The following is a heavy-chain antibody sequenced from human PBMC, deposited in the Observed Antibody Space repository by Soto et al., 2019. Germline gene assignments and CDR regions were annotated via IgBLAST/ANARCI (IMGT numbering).Heavy chain of an antibody. D-gene: IGHD3-22*01. CDR1: GFTFSNAW. Sequence: GGSLRLSCAASGFTFSNAWMSWVRQAPGKGLEWVGRIKRKTDGGTTDYAAPVKGRFTISRDDSKNTLYLQMNSLKTEDTAVYSCTTGVLDSSCYYAFDIWGQGTMVTVSS. CDR3: TTGVLDSSCYYAFDI. CDR2: IKRKTDGGTT. J-gene: IGHJ3*02. V-gene: IGHV3-15*01.